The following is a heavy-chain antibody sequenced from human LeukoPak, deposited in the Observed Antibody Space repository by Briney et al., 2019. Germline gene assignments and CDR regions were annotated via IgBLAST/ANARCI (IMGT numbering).Heavy chain of an antibody. CDR1: GESFSGYY. CDR2: INHSGST. Sequence: SETLSLTCAVYGESFSGYYWSWIRQPPGKGLEWIGEINHSGSTNYNPSLKSRITISVDMSKNQFSLKLSSVTAADTAVYYFAKGGWEIPNYWGQGTLVTVSS. V-gene: IGHV4-34*01. D-gene: IGHD1-26*01. J-gene: IGHJ4*02. CDR3: AKGGWEIPNY.